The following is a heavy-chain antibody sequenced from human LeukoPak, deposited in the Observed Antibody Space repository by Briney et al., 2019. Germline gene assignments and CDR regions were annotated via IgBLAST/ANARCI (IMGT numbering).Heavy chain of an antibody. V-gene: IGHV1-2*06. Sequence: ASVKVSCXASGYTFTDYYMHWVRQAPGQGLEWMGRINPNSGGTNYAQKFQGRVTMTRDTSISTAYMELSRLRSDDTAVYYCARAERRDGYNYDFDYWGQGTLATVSS. CDR3: ARAERRDGYNYDFDY. CDR1: GYTFTDYY. CDR2: INPNSGGT. D-gene: IGHD5-24*01. J-gene: IGHJ4*02.